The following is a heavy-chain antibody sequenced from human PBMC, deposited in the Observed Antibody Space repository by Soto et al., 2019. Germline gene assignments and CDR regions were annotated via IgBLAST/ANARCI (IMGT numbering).Heavy chain of an antibody. D-gene: IGHD3-16*01. V-gene: IGHV3-33*01. J-gene: IGHJ4*02. CDR3: AISQDRGGRTTFIY. CDR1: GFTFSNYG. Sequence: PGGSLRLSCAASGFTFSNYGMHWVRQAPGKGLEWVAVIWYDGSNEYYADSVKGRFTISRDNSKNTLYLQMNSLRAEDTAVYYCAISQDRGGRTTFIYWGQGTQVTVSS. CDR2: IWYDGSNE.